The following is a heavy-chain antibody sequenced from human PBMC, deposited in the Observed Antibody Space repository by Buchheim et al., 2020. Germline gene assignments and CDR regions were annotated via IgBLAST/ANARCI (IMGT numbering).Heavy chain of an antibody. Sequence: EVQLVESGGGLVQPGGSLRLSCAASGFTVSSNYMSWVRQAPGKGLEWVSVIYRGGSTYYADSVKGRFTISRDNSKNKLYLQMNSLRAEDTAVYYCASPNPDYYYDSSGYYLDYWGQGTL. V-gene: IGHV3-66*01. CDR1: GFTVSSNY. CDR2: IYRGGST. J-gene: IGHJ4*02. CDR3: ASPNPDYYYDSSGYYLDY. D-gene: IGHD3-22*01.